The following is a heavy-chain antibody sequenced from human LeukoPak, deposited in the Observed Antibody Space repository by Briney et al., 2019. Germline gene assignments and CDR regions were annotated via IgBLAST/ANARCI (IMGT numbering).Heavy chain of an antibody. V-gene: IGHV3-11*01. CDR3: AKAGYYYDSSGYYYDRSRYFDL. CDR2: ISSSGTNI. Sequence: GGSLRLSCAASGFTFSDYYMSWIRQAPEKGLEWVSYISSSGTNIYYADSVKGRFTISRDNAKNSLYLQMNSLRAEDTAVYYCAKAGYYYDSSGYYYDRSRYFDLWGRGTLVTVSS. CDR1: GFTFSDYY. J-gene: IGHJ2*01. D-gene: IGHD3-22*01.